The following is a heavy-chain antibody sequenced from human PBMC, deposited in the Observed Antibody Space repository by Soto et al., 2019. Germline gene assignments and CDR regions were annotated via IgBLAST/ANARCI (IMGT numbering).Heavy chain of an antibody. J-gene: IGHJ5*02. CDR3: ARDLGGSYFWFDP. CDR1: GYTFTGYY. Sequence: GASVKVSCKASGYTFTGYYMHWVRQAPGQGLEWMGWINPNSGGTNYAQKFQGWVTMTRDTSISTAYMELSRLRSDDTAVYYCARDLGGSYFWFDPWGQGTLVTVSS. CDR2: INPNSGGT. V-gene: IGHV1-2*04. D-gene: IGHD1-26*01.